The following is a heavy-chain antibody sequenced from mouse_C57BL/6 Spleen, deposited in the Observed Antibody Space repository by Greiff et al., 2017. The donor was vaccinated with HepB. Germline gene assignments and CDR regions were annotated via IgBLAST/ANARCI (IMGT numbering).Heavy chain of an antibody. CDR2: ISYDGSN. J-gene: IGHJ1*03. V-gene: IGHV3-6*01. CDR3: ARGLGRDFDV. D-gene: IGHD4-1*01. CDR1: GYSITSGYY. Sequence: EVKLQESGPGLVKPSQSLSLTCSVTGYSITSGYYWNWIRQFPGNKLEWMGYISYDGSNNYNPSLKNRISITRDTSKNQFFLKLNSVTTEDTATYYCARGLGRDFDVWGTGTTVTVSS.